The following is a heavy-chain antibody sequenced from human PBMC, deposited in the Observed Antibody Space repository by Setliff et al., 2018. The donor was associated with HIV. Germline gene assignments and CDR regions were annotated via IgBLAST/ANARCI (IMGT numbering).Heavy chain of an antibody. CDR1: GYKFTNYY. CDR3: AGAPYSSVMHYFDY. Sequence: ASVKVSCKASGYKFTNYYIHWVRQAPGQGLEWMGWIIPNSDGTNLAQRSQGRITMTTDTSLTTAYMELSRLRSDDTAVYYCAGAPYSSVMHYFDYWGQGTLVTVSS. V-gene: IGHV1-2*02. J-gene: IGHJ4*02. D-gene: IGHD4-4*01. CDR2: IIPNSDGT.